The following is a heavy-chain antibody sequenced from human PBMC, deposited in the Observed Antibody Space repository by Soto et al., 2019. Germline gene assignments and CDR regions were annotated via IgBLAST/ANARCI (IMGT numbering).Heavy chain of an antibody. V-gene: IGHV3-23*01. Sequence: GGSLRLSCAASGFTFSSYAMSWVRQAPGKGLEWVSAISGSGGSTYYADSVKGRFTISRDNSKNTLYLQMNSLRAEDTAVYYCAKDRSLGEFPKNAFDIWGQGTMVTVSS. CDR1: GFTFSSYA. J-gene: IGHJ3*02. D-gene: IGHD3-16*01. CDR3: AKDRSLGEFPKNAFDI. CDR2: ISGSGGST.